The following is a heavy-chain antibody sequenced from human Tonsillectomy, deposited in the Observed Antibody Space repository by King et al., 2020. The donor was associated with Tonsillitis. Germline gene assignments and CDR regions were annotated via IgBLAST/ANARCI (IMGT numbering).Heavy chain of an antibody. J-gene: IGHJ5*02. CDR1: GFTFTSYA. CDR2: IYSGGSST. Sequence: VQLVESGGGLVQPGGSLRLSCAASGFTFTSYAMSWVRQAPGKGLQWVSFIYSGGSSTYYSDSVKGRFTISRDNSKNTLYLQMNSLRAEDTAVYYCAKDGYSGYDSWGWFDPWGQGTLVTVSS. D-gene: IGHD5-12*01. V-gene: IGHV3-23*03. CDR3: AKDGYSGYDSWGWFDP.